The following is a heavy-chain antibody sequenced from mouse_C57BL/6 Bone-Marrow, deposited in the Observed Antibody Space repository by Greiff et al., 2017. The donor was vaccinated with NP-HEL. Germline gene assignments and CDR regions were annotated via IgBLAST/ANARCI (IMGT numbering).Heavy chain of an antibody. V-gene: IGHV1-64*01. CDR3: ALIYYGNLYSMDY. D-gene: IGHD2-1*01. CDR1: GYTFTSYW. J-gene: IGHJ4*01. CDR2: IHPNSGST. Sequence: VQLQQPGAELVKPGASVKLSCKASGYTFTSYWMHWVKQRPGQGLEWIGMIHPNSGSTNYNEKFKSKATLTVDKSSSTAYMQLSSLTSADSAFYYCALIYYGNLYSMDYWGQGTSVTVSS.